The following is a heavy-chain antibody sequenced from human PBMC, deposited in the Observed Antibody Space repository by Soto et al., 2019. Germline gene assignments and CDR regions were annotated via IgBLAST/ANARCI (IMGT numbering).Heavy chain of an antibody. CDR1: GGSISSSSYY. CDR3: ASHAVPSSGFTDY. Sequence: QLQLQESGPGLVKPSETLSLTCTVSGGSISSSSYYWGWIRQPPGKGLEWIGSIYYSGSTYYNPSLTSRLPXSXDXXKNQFSLKLRSVPAADTAVYYCASHAVPSSGFTDYWGQGTLVTVSS. CDR2: IYYSGST. V-gene: IGHV4-39*01. J-gene: IGHJ4*02. D-gene: IGHD6-19*01.